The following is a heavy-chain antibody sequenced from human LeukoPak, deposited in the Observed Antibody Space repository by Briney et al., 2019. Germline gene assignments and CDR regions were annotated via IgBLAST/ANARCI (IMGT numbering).Heavy chain of an antibody. Sequence: GGSLRLSCAASGFTFSSYEMNWVRRAPGKGLEWVSYISSSGSTIYYADSVKGRFTISRDNAKNSLYLQMNSLRAEDTAVYYCARDRPEAYYDYVWGSYLVYWGQGTLVTVSS. CDR1: GFTFSSYE. CDR2: ISSSGSTI. CDR3: ARDRPEAYYDYVWGSYLVY. J-gene: IGHJ4*02. V-gene: IGHV3-48*03. D-gene: IGHD3-16*02.